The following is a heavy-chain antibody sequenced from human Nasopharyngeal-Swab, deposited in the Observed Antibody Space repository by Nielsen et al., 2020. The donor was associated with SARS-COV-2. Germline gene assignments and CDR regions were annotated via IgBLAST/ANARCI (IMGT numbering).Heavy chain of an antibody. Sequence: SETLSLTCTVSGGSISSSSYYWVWIRQPPGKGLEWIGSIYYSGSTYYNPSLKSRVTISVDTSKNQFSLKLSSVTAADTAVYYCAGRHYDFWSGYYRGVYYFDYWGQGTLVTVSS. CDR3: AGRHYDFWSGYYRGVYYFDY. D-gene: IGHD3-3*01. CDR1: GGSISSSSYY. CDR2: IYYSGST. V-gene: IGHV4-39*01. J-gene: IGHJ4*02.